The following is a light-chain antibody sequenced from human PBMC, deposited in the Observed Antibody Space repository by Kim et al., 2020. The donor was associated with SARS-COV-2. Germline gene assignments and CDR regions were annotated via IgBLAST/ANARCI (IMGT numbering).Light chain of an antibody. Sequence: QLALTQSPSASASLGASVKLTCTLSSGHSSYAIAWHQQQPEKGPRYLMKLNSDGSHNKGDGIPDRFSGSSSGAERYLTISSLQSEDEADYYCQTWDTGIRVFGGGTQLTVL. J-gene: IGLJ3*02. CDR1: SGHSSYA. V-gene: IGLV4-69*01. CDR2: LNSDGSH. CDR3: QTWDTGIRV.